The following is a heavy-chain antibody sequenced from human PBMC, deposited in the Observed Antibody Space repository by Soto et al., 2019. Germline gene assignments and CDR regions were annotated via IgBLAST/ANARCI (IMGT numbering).Heavy chain of an antibody. J-gene: IGHJ6*02. V-gene: IGHV3-30*18. CDR3: AKNVDTAMVPQEPHV. CDR1: GFTFSSYG. CDR2: ISYDGSNK. Sequence: QVQLVESGGGVVQPGRSLRLSCAASGFTFSSYGMHWVRQAPGKGLEWVAVISYDGSNKYYADSVKGRFTISRDNSKNTLYLQMNSLRAEDTAVYYCAKNVDTAMVPQEPHVWGQGTTVTVSS. D-gene: IGHD5-18*01.